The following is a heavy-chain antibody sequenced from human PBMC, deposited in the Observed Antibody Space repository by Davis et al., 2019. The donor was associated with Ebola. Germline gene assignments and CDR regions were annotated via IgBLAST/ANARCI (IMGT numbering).Heavy chain of an antibody. J-gene: IGHJ4*02. CDR3: ARQPTSDDYTGGWGY. Sequence: MPSQPLSPTCPLSGSSISSYYWSWTRQPPAKALPWIGSIYYCGSTDYNPSLKSRVTISVDTSKNQFSLRLNSVTASDTAVYYCARQPTSDDYTGGWGYWGQGTLVTVSS. CDR1: GSSISSYY. CDR2: IYYCGST. V-gene: IGHV4-59*08. D-gene: IGHD4-11*01.